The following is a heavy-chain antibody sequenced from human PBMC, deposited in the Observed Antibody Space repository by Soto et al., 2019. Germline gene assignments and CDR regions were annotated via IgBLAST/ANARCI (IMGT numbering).Heavy chain of an antibody. CDR1: GGSISSSSYY. J-gene: IGHJ4*02. CDR3: ARLSSLVVVAATY. Sequence: QLQLQESGPGLVKPSETLSLTCTVSGGSISSSSYYWGWIRQPPGKGLEWIGSIYYSGSTYYNPSLKSRVTISVDTSKNQFSLKLSSVTAADTAVYYCARLSSLVVVAATYWDQGTLVTVSS. V-gene: IGHV4-39*01. D-gene: IGHD2-15*01. CDR2: IYYSGST.